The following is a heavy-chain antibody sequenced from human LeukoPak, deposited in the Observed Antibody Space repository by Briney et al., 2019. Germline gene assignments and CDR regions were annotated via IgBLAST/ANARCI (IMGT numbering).Heavy chain of an antibody. CDR2: ISYDGSNK. CDR1: GFTFSSHG. Sequence: GGSLRLSCAASGFTFSSHGMHWVRQAPGKGLEWVAVISYDGSNKHYADSLKGRFTISRDDSKNTLYLQMNSLRPDDTAVYFCAKGGGVPVADADDAFHIWGQGTMVTVSS. D-gene: IGHD6-19*01. J-gene: IGHJ3*02. V-gene: IGHV3-30*18. CDR3: AKGGGVPVADADDAFHI.